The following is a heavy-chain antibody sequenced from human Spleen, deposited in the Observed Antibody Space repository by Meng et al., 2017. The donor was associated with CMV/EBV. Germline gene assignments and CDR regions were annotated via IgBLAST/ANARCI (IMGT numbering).Heavy chain of an antibody. CDR3: ARYLGYCSSVNCYPRGNGLDV. CDR2: ISSGGSTI. D-gene: IGHD2-2*01. J-gene: IGHJ6*02. CDR1: GFTFSGYE. V-gene: IGHV3-48*03. Sequence: GESLKISCVASGFTFSGYEMNWVRQAPGKGLEWVSYISSGGSTIFYADSVKGRFTISRDNAKNSLHLQMNSLRAEDTAVYFRARYLGYCSSVNCYPRGNGLDVWGQGTTVTVSS.